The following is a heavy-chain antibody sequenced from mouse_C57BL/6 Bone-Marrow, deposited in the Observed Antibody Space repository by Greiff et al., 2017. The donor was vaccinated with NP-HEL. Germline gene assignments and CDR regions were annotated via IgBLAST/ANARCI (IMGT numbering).Heavy chain of an antibody. Sequence: EVQRVESGGGLVQPKGSLKLSCAASGFSFNTYAMNWVRQAPGKGLEWVARIRSKSNNYATYYADSVKDRFTISRDDSESMLYLQMNNLKTEDTAMYYCVRQRCGYFDVWGTGTTVTVSS. CDR3: VRQRCGYFDV. V-gene: IGHV10-1*01. CDR2: IRSKSNNYAT. CDR1: GFSFNTYA. J-gene: IGHJ1*03.